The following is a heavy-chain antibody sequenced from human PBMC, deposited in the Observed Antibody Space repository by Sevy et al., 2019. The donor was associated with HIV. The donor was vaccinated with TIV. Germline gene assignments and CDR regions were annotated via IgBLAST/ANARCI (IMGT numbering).Heavy chain of an antibody. V-gene: IGHV3-9*01. CDR1: GFTFDDYA. D-gene: IGHD5-12*01. Sequence: GGSLRLSCAASGFTFDDYAMHWGRQAPGKGLEWVSGLSRHSGTIGYAHSVKGRFTISRDNARNSLYLQMNSLRAEDTASYYCVKDKVDGDSGYGLFDFWGQGTLVTVSS. CDR2: LSRHSGTI. J-gene: IGHJ4*02. CDR3: VKDKVDGDSGYGLFDF.